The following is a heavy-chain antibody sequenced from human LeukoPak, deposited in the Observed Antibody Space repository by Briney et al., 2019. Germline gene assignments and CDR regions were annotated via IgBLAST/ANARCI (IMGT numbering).Heavy chain of an antibody. V-gene: IGHV3-30*04. Sequence: GGSLRLSCAASGFTFSSYAMHWVRQAPGKGLEWVALISYDGSNKNYADSVKGRFTISRDNSKNTLYLQMNSLRAEDTAVYYCAKDEDFWSGYYSHYYYYMDVWGKGTTVTVSS. CDR3: AKDEDFWSGYYSHYYYYMDV. J-gene: IGHJ6*03. CDR2: ISYDGSNK. D-gene: IGHD3-3*01. CDR1: GFTFSSYA.